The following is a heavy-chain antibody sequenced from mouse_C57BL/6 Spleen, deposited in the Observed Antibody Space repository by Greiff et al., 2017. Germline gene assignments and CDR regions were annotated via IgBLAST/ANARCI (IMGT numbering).Heavy chain of an antibody. D-gene: IGHD3-2*02. V-gene: IGHV2-6-1*01. J-gene: IGHJ1*03. CDR3: ARHQGKKGYFDV. Sequence: VKLMESGPGLVAPSQSLSITCTVSGFSLTSYGVHWVRQPPGKGLEWLVVIWSDGSTIYNSALKSRLSISKDNSKSQVFLKMNSLQTDDTAMYYCARHQGKKGYFDVWGTGTTVTVSS. CDR1: GFSLTSYG. CDR2: IWSDGST.